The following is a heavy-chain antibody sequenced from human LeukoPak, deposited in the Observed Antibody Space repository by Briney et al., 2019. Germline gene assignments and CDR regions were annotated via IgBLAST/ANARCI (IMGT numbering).Heavy chain of an antibody. CDR1: GYTFTSYG. J-gene: IGHJ4*02. CDR2: ISAYNGNT. V-gene: IGHV1-18*01. CDR3: ARHTDIAPLSSLKY. Sequence: GASVKVSCKASGYTFTSYGISWVRQAPGQGLEWMGWISAYNGNTNYAQKLQGRVTMTTDTSTSTAYMELRSLRSDDTAVYYCARHTDIAPLSSLKYWGQGTLVTVSS. D-gene: IGHD6-13*01.